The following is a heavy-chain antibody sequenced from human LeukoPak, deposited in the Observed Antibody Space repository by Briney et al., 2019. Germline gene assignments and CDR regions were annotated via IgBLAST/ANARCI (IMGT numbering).Heavy chain of an antibody. J-gene: IGHJ5*02. CDR1: GGSFSSYY. CDR2: IYTSGST. CDR3: ARGETRYCSSTSCYNPGWFDP. Sequence: TSETLSLTCSVSGGSFSSYYWSWIRQTAGKGLEWIGRIYTSGSTNYNPSLKSRVTMSVDTSKNQFSLKLSSVTAADTAVYYCARGETRYCSSTSCYNPGWFDPWGQGTLVTVSS. V-gene: IGHV4-4*07. D-gene: IGHD2-2*02.